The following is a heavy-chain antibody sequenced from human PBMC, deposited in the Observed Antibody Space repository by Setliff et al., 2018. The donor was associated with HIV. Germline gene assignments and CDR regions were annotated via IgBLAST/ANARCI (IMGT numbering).Heavy chain of an antibody. J-gene: IGHJ3*02. Sequence: ASVKVSCKASGYTFTRNQIHWVRQAPGQGLEWMGIINPSGGSAAYAEKFRGRVTMTSDTSTNTVYLELRSLRSEDTAVYFCASKGGSENYPDSDAFDIWRQGTLVTVSS. CDR3: ASKGGSENYPDSDAFDI. V-gene: IGHV1-46*01. CDR1: GYTFTRNQ. CDR2: INPSGGSA. D-gene: IGHD3-10*01.